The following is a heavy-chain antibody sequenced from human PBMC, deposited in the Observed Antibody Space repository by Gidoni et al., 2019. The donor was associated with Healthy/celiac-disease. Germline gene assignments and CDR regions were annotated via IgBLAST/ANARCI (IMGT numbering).Heavy chain of an antibody. CDR1: GGSFSGYY. D-gene: IGHD6-13*01. J-gene: IGHJ2*01. CDR3: ARGEGKAAAGLRHWYFDL. V-gene: IGHV4-34*01. Sequence: QVPLQQWAAGLLKPSETLSLACAVYGGSFSGYYWSWIRQPPGKGLEWLGEINHSGSTNYNPTHKSRVTISVDTSKNQFSLKLSSVTAADTAVYYCARGEGKAAAGLRHWYFDLWGRGTLVTVSS. CDR2: INHSGST.